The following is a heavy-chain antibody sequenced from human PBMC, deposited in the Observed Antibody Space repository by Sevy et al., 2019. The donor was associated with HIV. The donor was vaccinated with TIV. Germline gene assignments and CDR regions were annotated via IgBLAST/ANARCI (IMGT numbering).Heavy chain of an antibody. J-gene: IGHJ3*01. CDR1: GFIFSNYA. CDR2: IWYDGTDK. CDR3: ARRGNYYGDAFDF. D-gene: IGHD3-10*01. Sequence: GGSLRLSCATSGFIFSNYAMHWIRQAPGKGLEWVAVIWYDGTDKYYADSVQGRFTISRDNSKNTLYLQMNSLRVEDTAVYYCARRGNYYGDAFDFWGQGTVVTVSS. V-gene: IGHV3-33*01.